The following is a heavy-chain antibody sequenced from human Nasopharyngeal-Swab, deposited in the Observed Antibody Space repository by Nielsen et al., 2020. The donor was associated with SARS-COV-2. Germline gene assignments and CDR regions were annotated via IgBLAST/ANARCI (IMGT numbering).Heavy chain of an antibody. D-gene: IGHD2-21*01. CDR3: ARGGIPPHFRSYFDY. Sequence: ASVKVSCKASGYTFTSYYMHWVRQAPGQGLEWMGIINPSGGSTGYAQKFQGRVTMTRDTSTSTVYMELSSLRSEDTAVYYCARGGIPPHFRSYFDYWGQGTLVTVSS. CDR1: GYTFTSYY. V-gene: IGHV1-46*01. J-gene: IGHJ4*02. CDR2: INPSGGST.